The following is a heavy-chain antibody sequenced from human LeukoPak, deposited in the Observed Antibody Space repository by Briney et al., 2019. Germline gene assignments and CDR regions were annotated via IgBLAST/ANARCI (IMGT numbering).Heavy chain of an antibody. Sequence: QSGGSLRLSRAASGFTFSLHYMGWVRQTPGKGLEWVANIKEDGTDTFYVDSVKGRFTISKDNAKNSVYLQMNSLRAEDTAVYYCARHRYFYFGLWGQGTLVTVSS. V-gene: IGHV3-7*01. CDR1: GFTFSLHY. CDR3: ARHRYFYFGL. J-gene: IGHJ4*02. D-gene: IGHD1-1*01. CDR2: IKEDGTDT.